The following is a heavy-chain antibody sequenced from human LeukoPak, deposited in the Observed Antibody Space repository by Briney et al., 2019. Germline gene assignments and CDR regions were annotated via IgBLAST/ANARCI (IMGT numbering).Heavy chain of an antibody. J-gene: IGHJ4*02. CDR3: ARGVDCSSTSCYRGEDDY. CDR1: GGSFSGYY. Sequence: PSETLSLTCAVYGGSFSGYYWSRIRQPPGKGLEWIGEINHSGSTNYNPSLKSRVTISVDTSKNQFSLKLSSVTAADTAVYYCARGVDCSSTSCYRGEDDYWGQGTLVTVSS. CDR2: INHSGST. V-gene: IGHV4-34*01. D-gene: IGHD2-2*01.